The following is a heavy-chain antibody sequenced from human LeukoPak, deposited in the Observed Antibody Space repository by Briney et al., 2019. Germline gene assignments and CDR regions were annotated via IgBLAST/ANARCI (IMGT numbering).Heavy chain of an antibody. J-gene: IGHJ4*02. CDR1: GFTFSNYG. CDR3: AKHTYYYGSGTHLDY. Sequence: GGSLRLSCAASGFTFSNYGMSWVRQAPGKGLEWASTISAGGGSTYYADSVTGRFTISRDNSKNTLYLQMNSLRAEDTAVYYCAKHTYYYGSGTHLDYWGQGTLVTVSS. CDR2: ISAGGGST. V-gene: IGHV3-23*01. D-gene: IGHD3-10*01.